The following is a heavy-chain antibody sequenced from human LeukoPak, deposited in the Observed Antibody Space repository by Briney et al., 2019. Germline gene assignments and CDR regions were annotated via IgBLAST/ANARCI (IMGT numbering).Heavy chain of an antibody. D-gene: IGHD3-16*01. CDR2: ISGSGGST. J-gene: IGHJ4*02. CDR1: GITFSRYS. Sequence: GGSLRLSCAASGITFSRYSMNWVRQAPGKGLEWVSAISGSGGSTYYADSVKGRFTISRDNSKNTLYLQMNSLRAEDTAVYYCAKQTIGWGAYDYWGQGTLVTVSS. CDR3: AKQTIGWGAYDY. V-gene: IGHV3-23*01.